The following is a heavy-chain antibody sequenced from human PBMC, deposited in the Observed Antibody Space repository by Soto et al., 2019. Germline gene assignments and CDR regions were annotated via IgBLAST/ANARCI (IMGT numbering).Heavy chain of an antibody. J-gene: IGHJ4*02. CDR1: GFSLSGYG. D-gene: IGHD3-22*01. CDR2: IWYDGTTK. Sequence: GGSRRLSCEVSGFSLSGYGMHWVRQAPGKGLEWVAVIWYDGTTKNYADSVKGRFTISRDSSKNSLYLLMNSLRAEDTAVYYCTREGDGSGFFSDFWGQGALVTVSS. CDR3: TREGDGSGFFSDF. V-gene: IGHV3-33*01.